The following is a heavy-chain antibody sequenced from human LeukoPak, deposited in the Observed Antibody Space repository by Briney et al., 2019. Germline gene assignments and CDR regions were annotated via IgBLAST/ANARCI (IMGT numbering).Heavy chain of an antibody. CDR2: ISSSGSTI. CDR1: GFTFSSYE. D-gene: IGHD2-8*02. CDR3: VKDRYCPEVTCFGGGFEY. V-gene: IGHV3-48*03. J-gene: IGHJ4*02. Sequence: GGSLRLSCAASGFTFSSYEMNWVRQAPGKGLEWVSYISSSGSTIYYADSVKGRFTISRDNAKNSLYLQMNSLRAEDTATYYCVKDRYCPEVTCFGGGFEYWGQGTLVVVSS.